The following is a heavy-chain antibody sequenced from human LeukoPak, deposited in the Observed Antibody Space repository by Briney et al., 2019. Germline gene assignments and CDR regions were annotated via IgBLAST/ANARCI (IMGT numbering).Heavy chain of an antibody. Sequence: GGSLRLSCAASGFTFSSYTMSWVRQAPGKGLEWVSTITTSDGNTYYADSVKGRFTVSRDNSKNTLYLQMNSLRAEDTAVYYCAKDQAPQYYDFWSGLFGYYGMDVWGQGTTVTVSS. J-gene: IGHJ6*02. V-gene: IGHV3-23*01. CDR2: ITTSDGNT. D-gene: IGHD3-3*01. CDR3: AKDQAPQYYDFWSGLFGYYGMDV. CDR1: GFTFSSYT.